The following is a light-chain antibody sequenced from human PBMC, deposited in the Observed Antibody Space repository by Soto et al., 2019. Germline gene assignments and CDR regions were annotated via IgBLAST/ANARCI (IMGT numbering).Light chain of an antibody. CDR3: SSYTSSSTL. V-gene: IGLV2-14*01. J-gene: IGLJ1*01. Sequence: QSVLTQPASVSGSPGQSIAISFTVTISDVGGYNYVSWYQQHPGKAPKLMIYAVTDRPSGVSSRFSGSKSGNTASLTISGLQAEDEADYYCSSYTSSSTLFGTGTKVTVL. CDR2: AVT. CDR1: ISDVGGYNY.